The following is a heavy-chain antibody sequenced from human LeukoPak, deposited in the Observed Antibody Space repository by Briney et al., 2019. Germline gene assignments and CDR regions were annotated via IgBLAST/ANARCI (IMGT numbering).Heavy chain of an antibody. CDR1: GGSISSGSYY. D-gene: IGHD2-15*01. CDR3: ARDHGGGFDY. CDR2: IYYSGST. J-gene: IGHJ4*02. V-gene: IGHV4-61*09. Sequence: SQALSLTCTVSGGSISSGSYYWSWIRQPAGKGLEWIGYIYYSGSTNYNPSLKSRVTISVDTSKNQFSLKLSSVTAADTAVYYCARDHGGGFDYWGQGTLVTVSS.